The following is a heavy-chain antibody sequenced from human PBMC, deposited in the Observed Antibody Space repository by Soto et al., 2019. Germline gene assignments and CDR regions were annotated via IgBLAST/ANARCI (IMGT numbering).Heavy chain of an antibody. V-gene: IGHV3-21*01. J-gene: IGHJ6*02. CDR1: GFTFSLYS. CDR3: ARDPPATRHGMDV. CDR2: ITSSSSYI. Sequence: PGGSLRLSCAASGFTFSLYSMIWVRQAPGKGLEWVASITSSSSYIYYEDSLKGRFTISRDNAKNSLFLQLDSLRAEDTAVYYCARDPPATRHGMDVWGQGTTVTVSS.